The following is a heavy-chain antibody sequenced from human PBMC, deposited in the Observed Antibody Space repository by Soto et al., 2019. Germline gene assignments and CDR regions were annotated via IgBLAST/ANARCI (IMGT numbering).Heavy chain of an antibody. D-gene: IGHD2-15*01. J-gene: IGHJ4*02. CDR3: ARSPRPRWYFDY. V-gene: IGHV1-18*01. CDR2: ISAYNGNT. CDR1: GYTFTSYG. Sequence: ASVKVSCKASGYTFTSYGISWVRQAPGQGLEWMGWISAYNGNTNYAQKLQGRVTMTTDTSTSTAYMELRSLRSDDTAVYYCARSPRPRWYFDYWGQGALVTVSS.